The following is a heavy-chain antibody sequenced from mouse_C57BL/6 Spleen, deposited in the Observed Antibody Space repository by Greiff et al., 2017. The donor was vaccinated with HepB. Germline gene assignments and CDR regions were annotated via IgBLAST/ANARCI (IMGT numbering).Heavy chain of an antibody. CDR3: ARGDDGYRFAY. Sequence: QVQLQQSGAELVRPGTSVKVSCKASGYAFTNYLIEWVKQRPGQGLEWIGVINPGSGGTNYNEEFKGKATLTADKSSSTAYMQLSSLTSEDSAVYFCARGDDGYRFAYWGQGTLVTVSA. J-gene: IGHJ3*01. D-gene: IGHD2-3*01. CDR1: GYAFTNYL. V-gene: IGHV1-54*01. CDR2: INPGSGGT.